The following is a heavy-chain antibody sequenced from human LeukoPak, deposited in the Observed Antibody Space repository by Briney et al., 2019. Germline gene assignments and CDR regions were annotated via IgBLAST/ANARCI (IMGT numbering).Heavy chain of an antibody. D-gene: IGHD2-2*01. J-gene: IGHJ3*02. CDR2: ISYSGST. CDR3: ARGGLGTSYWYYAFDI. Sequence: SETLSLTCTVSGGSNSSGGYYWNWIRQHPGKGLEWIGYISYSGSTHHNPSLKSRVTISVDTSKNQFSLKLTSVTAADTAVYYCARGGLGTSYWYYAFDIWGQGTMVAVSS. CDR1: GGSNSSGGYY. V-gene: IGHV4-31*03.